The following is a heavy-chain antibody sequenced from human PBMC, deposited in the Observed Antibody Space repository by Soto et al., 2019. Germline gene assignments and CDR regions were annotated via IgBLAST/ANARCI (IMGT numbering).Heavy chain of an antibody. J-gene: IGHJ6*02. D-gene: IGHD1-26*01. Sequence: SETLSLTCTVSGGSISSGGYYWSWIRQHPGKGLEWIGYIYYSGSTYYNPSLKSRVTISVDTSKNQFSLKLSSVTAADTAVYYCARDRELAYYYYGMDGWGQGTTVTVSS. CDR2: IYYSGST. V-gene: IGHV4-31*03. CDR3: ARDRELAYYYYGMDG. CDR1: GGSISSGGYY.